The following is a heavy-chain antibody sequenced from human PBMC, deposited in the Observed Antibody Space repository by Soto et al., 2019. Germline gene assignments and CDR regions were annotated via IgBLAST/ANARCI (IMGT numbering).Heavy chain of an antibody. CDR3: ARSPEYDIEFDY. Sequence: QVQLVESGGGVVQPGRSLGLSCVASGFSLTNYGMHWVRQAPGKGVEWVVVMWYDGSKQYYGDSVKGRFTISRDISKMTLYLQMNNLGAGETAVYYCARSPEYDIEFDYWGQGNLVSVSS. J-gene: IGHJ4*02. CDR1: GFSLTNYG. V-gene: IGHV3-33*01. D-gene: IGHD3-9*01. CDR2: MWYDGSKQ.